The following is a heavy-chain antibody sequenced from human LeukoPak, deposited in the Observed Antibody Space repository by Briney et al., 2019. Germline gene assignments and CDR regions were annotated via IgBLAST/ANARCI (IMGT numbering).Heavy chain of an antibody. V-gene: IGHV4-38-2*02. Sequence: SETLSLTCTVSGYSISSGYYWGWIRQPPGKGLEWIGSIYHSGSTYYNPSLKSRVTISVDTSKNQFSPKLSSVTAADTAVYYCARLYYDFWSGYSYFDYWGQGTLVTVSS. CDR2: IYHSGST. D-gene: IGHD3-3*01. CDR3: ARLYYDFWSGYSYFDY. CDR1: GYSISSGYY. J-gene: IGHJ4*02.